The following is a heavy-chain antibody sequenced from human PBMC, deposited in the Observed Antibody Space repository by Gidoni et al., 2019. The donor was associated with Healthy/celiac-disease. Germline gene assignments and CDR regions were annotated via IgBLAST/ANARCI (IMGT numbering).Heavy chain of an antibody. CDR1: GYSFTSYW. CDR2: IDPSDSYT. V-gene: IGHV5-10-1*01. J-gene: IGHJ4*02. CDR3: AIGGIAAAGTGDN. Sequence: EVQLVQSGAEVKKPGESLRISCKGSGYSFTSYWISWVRQMPGKGLEWLGRIDPSDSYTNYRPSFQGHVTISADKSISTAYLQWSSLKASDTAMYYCAIGGIAAAGTGDNWGQGTLVTVSS. D-gene: IGHD6-13*01.